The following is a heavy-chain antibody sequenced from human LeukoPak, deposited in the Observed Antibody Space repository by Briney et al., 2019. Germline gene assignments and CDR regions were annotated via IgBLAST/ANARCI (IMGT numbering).Heavy chain of an antibody. D-gene: IGHD3-3*01. J-gene: IGHJ6*03. CDR2: IIPIFGTA. CDR3: ARGEAPYDFWSGRYYYYYYMDV. CDR1: GGTFSSYA. Sequence: SVKVSCKASGGTFSSYAISWVRQAPGQGLEWMGGIIPIFGTANYAQKFQGRVTITADKSTSTAYMELSSLRSEDTAVYYCARGEAPYDFWSGRYYYYYYMDVWGKGTTVTVSS. V-gene: IGHV1-69*06.